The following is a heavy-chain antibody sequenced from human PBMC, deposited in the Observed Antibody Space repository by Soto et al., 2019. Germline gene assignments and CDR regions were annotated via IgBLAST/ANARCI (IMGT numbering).Heavy chain of an antibody. D-gene: IGHD2-21*02. CDR3: AKDSNRLLTAIQGYFDY. CDR1: GFTFSSYA. CDR2: ISGSGGST. Sequence: GGSLRLSCAASGFTFSSYAMSWVRQAPGKGLEWVSAISGSGGSTYYADSVKGRFTISRDNSKNTLYLQMNSLRAEDTAVYYCAKDSNRLLTAIQGYFDYWGQGTLVTVSS. V-gene: IGHV3-23*01. J-gene: IGHJ4*02.